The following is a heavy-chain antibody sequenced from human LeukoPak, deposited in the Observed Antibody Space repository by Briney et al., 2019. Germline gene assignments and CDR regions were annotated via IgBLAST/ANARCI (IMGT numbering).Heavy chain of an antibody. CDR2: INSGGSWT. D-gene: IGHD2/OR15-2a*01. CDR1: GNYW. CDR3: VSFYETY. J-gene: IGHJ4*02. Sequence: PGGSLRLSCAASGNYWMHWVRKVPGKGLVWVSHINSGGSWTSYADSVKGRFTISKDNAKNTVYLQMNSLRAEDTAVYYCVSFYETYWGRGTLVTVSS. V-gene: IGHV3-74*01.